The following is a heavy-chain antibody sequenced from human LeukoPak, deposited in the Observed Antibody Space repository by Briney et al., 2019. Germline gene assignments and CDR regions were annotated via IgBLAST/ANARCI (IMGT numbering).Heavy chain of an antibody. CDR2: ISISISYI. V-gene: IGHV3-21*01. Sequence: GGSLRLSCAASGFPFSSYSMNWVRQAPGKGLEWVSSISISISYIYNADSVRGRFTISRDNAKPSLYLPMNSLSAGDTAVYCCARGPPGSGWYVVDHWGQGPLVSVSS. D-gene: IGHD6-19*01. J-gene: IGHJ4*02. CDR1: GFPFSSYS. CDR3: ARGPPGSGWYVVDH.